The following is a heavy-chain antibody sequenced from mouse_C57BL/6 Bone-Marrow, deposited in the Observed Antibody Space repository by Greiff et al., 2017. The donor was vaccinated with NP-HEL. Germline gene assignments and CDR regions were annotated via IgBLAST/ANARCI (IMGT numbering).Heavy chain of an antibody. CDR3: ANRILRAY. J-gene: IGHJ3*01. V-gene: IGHV5-4*03. D-gene: IGHD1-1*01. CDR2: ISDGGSYT. Sequence: EVKLMESGGGLVKPGGSLKLSCAASGFTFSSYAMSWVRQTPEKRLEWVATISDGGSYTYYPDNVKGRFTISRDNAKNNLYLQMSHLKSEDTAMYYCANRILRAYWGQGTLVTVSA. CDR1: GFTFSSYA.